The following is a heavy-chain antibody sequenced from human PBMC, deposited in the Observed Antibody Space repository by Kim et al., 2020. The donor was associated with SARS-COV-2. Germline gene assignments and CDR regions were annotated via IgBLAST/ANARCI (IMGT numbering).Heavy chain of an antibody. Sequence: GGSLRLSCAASGFTFSSYAMHWVRQAPGKGLEWVAVISYDGSNKYYADSVKGRFTISRDNSKNTLYLQMNSLRAEDTAVYYCARDGELYYDVLPGYSPPRGDYCGMDVWGQGPTVTVSS. V-gene: IGHV3-30*04. CDR1: GFTFSSYA. J-gene: IGHJ6*02. CDR2: ISYDGSNK. D-gene: IGHD3-9*01. CDR3: ARDGELYYDVLPGYSPPRGDYCGMDV.